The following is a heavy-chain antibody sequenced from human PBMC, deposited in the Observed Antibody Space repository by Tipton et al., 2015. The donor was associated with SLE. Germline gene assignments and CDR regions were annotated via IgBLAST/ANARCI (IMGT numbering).Heavy chain of an antibody. J-gene: IGHJ2*01. D-gene: IGHD6-19*01. CDR3: ARSIAVAGYWYFDL. Sequence: TLSLTCAVYGGSFSGYYWSWIRQPPGKGLEWIGEINHSGSTNYNPSLKSRVTISVDTSKNQFSLKLSSVTAADTAVYYCARSIAVAGYWYFDLWGRGTLVTVSS. V-gene: IGHV4-34*01. CDR1: GGSFSGYY. CDR2: INHSGST.